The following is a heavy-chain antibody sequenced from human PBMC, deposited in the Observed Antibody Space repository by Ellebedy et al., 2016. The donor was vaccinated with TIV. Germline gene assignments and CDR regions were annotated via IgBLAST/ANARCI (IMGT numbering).Heavy chain of an antibody. CDR1: GYTFTSYG. D-gene: IGHD4-17*01. J-gene: IGHJ4*02. CDR3: ARDKYGDRPFDY. Sequence: ASVKVSXKASGYTFTSYGISWVRQAPGQGLEWMGWISAYNGNTNYAQKLQGRVTMTTDTSTSTAYMELRSLRSDDTAVYYCARDKYGDRPFDYWGQGTLVTVSS. CDR2: ISAYNGNT. V-gene: IGHV1-18*01.